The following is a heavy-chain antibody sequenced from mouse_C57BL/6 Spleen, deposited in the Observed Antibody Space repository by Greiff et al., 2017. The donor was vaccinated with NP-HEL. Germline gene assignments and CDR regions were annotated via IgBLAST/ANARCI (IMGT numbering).Heavy chain of an antibody. D-gene: IGHD1-1*01. Sequence: QVQLQQPGAELVRPGTSVKLSCKASGYTFPSYWMHWVKQRPGQGLEWIGVIDPSDSYTNYNQKFKGKATLTVDTSSSTAYMQLSSLTSEDSAVYYCARSITTVVATNFDVWGTGTTVTVSS. V-gene: IGHV1-59*01. CDR2: IDPSDSYT. J-gene: IGHJ1*03. CDR1: GYTFPSYW. CDR3: ARSITTVVATNFDV.